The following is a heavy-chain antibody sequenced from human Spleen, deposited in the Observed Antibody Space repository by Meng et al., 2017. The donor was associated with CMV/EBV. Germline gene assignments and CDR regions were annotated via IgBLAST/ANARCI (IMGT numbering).Heavy chain of an antibody. CDR1: GFTVDDDG. Sequence: LAGSGFTVDDDGMSWVRQAAGKGLEWVSGINWSGGTKGYADSVKGRFTISRDNAKNSLYLQMNSLRAEDTALYYCARDHDFWSGYYVYWGQGILVTVSS. D-gene: IGHD3-3*01. J-gene: IGHJ4*02. V-gene: IGHV3-20*03. CDR3: ARDHDFWSGYYVY. CDR2: INWSGGTK.